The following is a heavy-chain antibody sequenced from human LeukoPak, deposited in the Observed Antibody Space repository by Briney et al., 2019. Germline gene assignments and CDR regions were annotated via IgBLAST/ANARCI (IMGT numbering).Heavy chain of an antibody. Sequence: SETLSLTCTVSGGSISSSSYYWGWIRQPPGKGLEWIGSIYYSGSTYYNPSLKSRVTISVDTSKNQFSLKLSSVTAADTAVYYCARGGGVRSDYFDYWGQGTLVTVSS. CDR3: ARGGGVRSDYFDY. CDR1: GGSISSSSYY. D-gene: IGHD2-8*02. V-gene: IGHV4-39*01. CDR2: IYYSGST. J-gene: IGHJ4*02.